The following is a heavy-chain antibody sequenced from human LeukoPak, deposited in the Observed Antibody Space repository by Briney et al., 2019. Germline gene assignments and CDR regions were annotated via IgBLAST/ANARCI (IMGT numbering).Heavy chain of an antibody. J-gene: IGHJ6*04. CDR1: GFTFSSYA. D-gene: IGHD2-2*01. CDR3: ARDDLVVVPAAKDYYYYGMDV. V-gene: IGHV3-30*04. Sequence: PGRSLRLSCAASGFTFSSYAMHWVRQAPGKGLEWVADISYDGSNKYYADSVKGRFTISRDNSKNTLYLQMNSLRAEDTAVYYCARDDLVVVPAAKDYYYYGMDVWGKGTTVTVSS. CDR2: ISYDGSNK.